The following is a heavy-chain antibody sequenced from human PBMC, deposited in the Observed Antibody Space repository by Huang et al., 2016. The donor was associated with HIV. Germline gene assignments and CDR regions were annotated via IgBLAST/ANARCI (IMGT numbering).Heavy chain of an antibody. CDR3: ARSAYGDLDY. Sequence: QVHLVQSGAEVKKPGASVKVACKASGYTFPNYDINWVRPARGRGLAWVGGMNPNTGNTGFAQSFKGRVTMTSKTSITTAYMELTSLTSEDTAVYYCARSAYGDLDYWGLGTLVIVSS. CDR2: MNPNTGNT. J-gene: IGHJ4*02. CDR1: GYTFPNYD. V-gene: IGHV1-8*02. D-gene: IGHD4-17*01.